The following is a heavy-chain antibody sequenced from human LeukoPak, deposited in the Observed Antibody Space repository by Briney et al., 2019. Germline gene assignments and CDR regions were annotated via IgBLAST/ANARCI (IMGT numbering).Heavy chain of an antibody. V-gene: IGHV4-61*02. CDR2: IYTSGST. J-gene: IGHJ6*03. CDR3: ASRNYYYYMDV. CDR1: GGSISSGSYY. Sequence: PSETLSLTCTVSGGSISSGSYYWSWIRQPAGKGLEWIGRIYTSGSTNYNPSLKSRVTISVDTSKNQFSLKLSSVTAADTAVYYCASRNYYYYMDVWGKGTTVTVSS. D-gene: IGHD1-14*01.